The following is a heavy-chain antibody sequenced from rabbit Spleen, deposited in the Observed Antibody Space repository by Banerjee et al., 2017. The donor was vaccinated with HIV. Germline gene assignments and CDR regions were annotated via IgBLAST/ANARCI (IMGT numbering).Heavy chain of an antibody. D-gene: IGHD7-1*01. V-gene: IGHV1S7*01. J-gene: IGHJ4*01. CDR3: VREAGYAGYGDGNL. CDR2: IVPVFGFT. CDR1: GFDFSGYY. Sequence: QLEESGGGLVQPGGSLKLSCKASGFDFSGYYLSWVRQAPGKGLEWIGYIVPVFGFTYYANWVNGRFTISSHNAQNTLYLQLNSLTAADTATYFCVREAGYAGYGDGNLWGPGTLVTVS.